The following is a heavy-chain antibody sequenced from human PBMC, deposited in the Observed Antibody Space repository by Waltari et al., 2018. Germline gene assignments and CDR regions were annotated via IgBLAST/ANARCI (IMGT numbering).Heavy chain of an antibody. CDR3: ARDRGPNSGYYYVFDY. J-gene: IGHJ4*02. Sequence: EVQLVESGGGLVKPGGSLRLSCAASGFTFSSYSMNWVRQAPGKGLEWVSSISSSSSYIYYADSVKGRFTISRDNAKNSLYLQMNSLRAEDTAVYYCARDRGPNSGYYYVFDYWGQGTLVTVSS. CDR2: ISSSSSYI. V-gene: IGHV3-21*01. D-gene: IGHD3-22*01. CDR1: GFTFSSYS.